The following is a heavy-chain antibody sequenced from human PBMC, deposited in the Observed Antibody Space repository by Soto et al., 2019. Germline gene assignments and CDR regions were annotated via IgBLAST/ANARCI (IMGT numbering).Heavy chain of an antibody. V-gene: IGHV5-51*01. CDR1: GFTFSDYY. CDR3: ARLAAAENYYYYYYMDV. D-gene: IGHD6-13*01. Sequence: GGSLRLSCAAAGFTFSDYYMSWIRQAPGKGLEWMGIIYPGDSDTRYSPSFQGQVTISADKSISTAYLQWSSLKASDTAMYYCARLAAAENYYYYYYMDVWGKGTTVTVSS. CDR2: IYPGDSDT. J-gene: IGHJ6*03.